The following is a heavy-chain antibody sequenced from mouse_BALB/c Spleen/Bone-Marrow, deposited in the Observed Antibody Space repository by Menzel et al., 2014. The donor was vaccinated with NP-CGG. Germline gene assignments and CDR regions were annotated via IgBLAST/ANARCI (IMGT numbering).Heavy chain of an antibody. Sequence: VHLVESGAELVKPGASVKVACKASGYTFTEYIIHWIKQRSGQGLEWIGWFFPGSGFIKYNEKFKDKASLTADKSSSTVYMELSRLTSEDSAVYFCARHEDLDIRRRLGAMDYWGQGTSVTVSS. CDR2: FFPGSGFI. V-gene: IGHV1-62-2*01. J-gene: IGHJ4*01. CDR3: ARHEDLDIRRRLGAMDY. D-gene: IGHD2-12*01. CDR1: GYTFTEYI.